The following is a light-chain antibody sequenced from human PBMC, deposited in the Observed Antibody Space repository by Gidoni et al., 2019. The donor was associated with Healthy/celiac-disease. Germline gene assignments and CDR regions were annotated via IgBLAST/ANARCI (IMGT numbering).Light chain of an antibody. Sequence: SYELTQPPSVSVSPGQTASITCPGDKLGDKYACWYHQKPGQSPVLVIYQDSKRPSGIPERFSGSNSGNTATLTISGTQAMDEADYYCQAWDSSTAKVVFGGGTKLT. CDR3: QAWDSSTAKVV. CDR2: QDS. V-gene: IGLV3-1*01. CDR1: KLGDKY. J-gene: IGLJ2*01.